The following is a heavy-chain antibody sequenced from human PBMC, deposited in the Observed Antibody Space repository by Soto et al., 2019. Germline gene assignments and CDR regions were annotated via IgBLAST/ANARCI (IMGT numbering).Heavy chain of an antibody. CDR1: GYTFTGYY. D-gene: IGHD6-13*01. CDR3: ASGSIAAAGSYYYYYGMDV. Sequence: ASVKVSCKASGYTFTGYYMHWVRQAPGQGLEWMGWINPNSGGTNYAQKFQGRVTITADESTSTAYMELSSLRSEDTAVYYCASGSIAAAGSYYYYYGMDVWGQGTTVTVSS. J-gene: IGHJ6*02. V-gene: IGHV1-2*02. CDR2: INPNSGGT.